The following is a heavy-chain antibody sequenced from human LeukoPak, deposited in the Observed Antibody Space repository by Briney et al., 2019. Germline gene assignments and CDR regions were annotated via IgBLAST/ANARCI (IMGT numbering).Heavy chain of an antibody. CDR3: ARESNLDYYYYYMDV. CDR2: ISAYNGNT. Sequence: ASVKVSCKASGYTFTSYGISWVRQAPGQGLEWMGWISAYNGNTNYAQKLQGRVTMTTDTSTSTAYMELRSLRSDDTAVYYCARESNLDYYYYYMDVWGKGTTVIVSS. CDR1: GYTFTSYG. V-gene: IGHV1-18*01. J-gene: IGHJ6*03.